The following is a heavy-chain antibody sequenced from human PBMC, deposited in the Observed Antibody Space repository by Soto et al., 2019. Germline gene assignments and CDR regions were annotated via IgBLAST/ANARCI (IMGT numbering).Heavy chain of an antibody. J-gene: IGHJ4*02. CDR2: FNAGDGDT. Sequence: QVQLVQSGAEVKKPGASVRVSCKASGYTITCCAMHWVRQAPGQRPEWMGWFNAGDGDTKYSQNFHGRFTIIRDTSPSTVYMELRRLRPEDTAVYYCARDSEDKAAAAMVSGGQGTRVTVSP. CDR1: GYTITCCA. D-gene: IGHD6-13*01. V-gene: IGHV1-3*01. CDR3: ARDSEDKAAAAMVS.